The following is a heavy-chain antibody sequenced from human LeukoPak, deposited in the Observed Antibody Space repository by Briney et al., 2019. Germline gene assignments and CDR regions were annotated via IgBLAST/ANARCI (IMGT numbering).Heavy chain of an antibody. V-gene: IGHV3-23*01. CDR2: ITGSDDRT. CDR1: GFTFSSAA. Sequence: GGSLRLSCAASGFTFSSAAMTWVRQAPGKGLEWVSTITGSDDRTYYADSVKGRFTISRDYSKNTLHLQMNSLRVEDTAIFYCGKGPQLNSGYHPDYWGQGILVTVSS. CDR3: GKGPQLNSGYHPDY. J-gene: IGHJ4*02. D-gene: IGHD3-22*01.